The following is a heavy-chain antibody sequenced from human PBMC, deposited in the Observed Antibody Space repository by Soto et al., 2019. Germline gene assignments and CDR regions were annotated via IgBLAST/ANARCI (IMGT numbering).Heavy chain of an antibody. CDR2: VSTNNANT. CDR1: GYSFTAYG. CDR3: ARELNTESSAYYSFAY. Sequence: QVPLVQSGPEVKMPGASVKVSCKTSGYSFTAYGLAWLRQAPGQRPEWMGWVSTNNANTNYAQKFQGRVTMTTDTSTTTTYMELRSLRSDDTAVYYCARELNTESSAYYSFAYWGQGTLVTVSS. J-gene: IGHJ4*02. V-gene: IGHV1-18*01. D-gene: IGHD3-22*01.